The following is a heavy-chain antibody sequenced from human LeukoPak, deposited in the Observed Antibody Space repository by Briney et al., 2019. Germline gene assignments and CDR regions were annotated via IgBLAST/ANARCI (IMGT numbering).Heavy chain of an antibody. J-gene: IGHJ4*01. Sequence: GGSLRLSCAASGFSLSSSWMTWVRQTPGKGLEWVANIKEDGSKDYYLDSVKGRFTISKDNAKNSLYLQMNSLRAEDTAVYYCARDATYCRFDYWGHGTLVTVSS. D-gene: IGHD2-21*02. V-gene: IGHV3-7*03. CDR3: ARDATYCRFDY. CDR2: IKEDGSKD. CDR1: GFSLSSSW.